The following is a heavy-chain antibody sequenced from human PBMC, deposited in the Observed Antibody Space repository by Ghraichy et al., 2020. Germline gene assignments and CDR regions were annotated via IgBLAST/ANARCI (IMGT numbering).Heavy chain of an antibody. J-gene: IGHJ3*02. CDR1: GDSVSNYNVA. CDR2: TYRMAS. V-gene: IGHV6-1*01. CDR3: ARGRDHGFDI. Sequence: SETLSLTCAISGDSVSNYNVAWNWIRQSPSRGLEWLGRTYRMASQYAESVKSRMTISPDTSKNQFSLQLNSVTPEDTALYYCARGRDHGFDIWGQGTMVTVSS.